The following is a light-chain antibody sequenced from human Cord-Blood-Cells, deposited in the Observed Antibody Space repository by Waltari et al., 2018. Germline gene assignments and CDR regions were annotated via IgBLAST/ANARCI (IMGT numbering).Light chain of an antibody. J-gene: IGLJ3*02. Sequence: QSALTQPRSVSGSPGQSVTISCTGTSSYVGGYNYVSWYQQHPGKAPKLMIYDVSKRPSGVPDRFSGSKSGNTASLTISGLQAEDDADYYCCSYAGSYTWVFGGGTKLTVL. V-gene: IGLV2-11*01. CDR1: SSYVGGYNY. CDR2: DVS. CDR3: CSYAGSYTWV.